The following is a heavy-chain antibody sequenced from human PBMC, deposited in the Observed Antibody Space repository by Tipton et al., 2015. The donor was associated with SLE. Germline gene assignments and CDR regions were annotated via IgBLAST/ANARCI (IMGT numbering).Heavy chain of an antibody. V-gene: IGHV4-38-2*02. CDR3: ARGTPFMEWERNYFDP. D-gene: IGHD3-3*01. CDR1: GHSISSGFY. CDR2: FYHRGTT. J-gene: IGHJ5*02. Sequence: TLSLTCSVSGHSISSGFYWGWIRQSPGKGLEWIGNFYHRGTTNYNPSLYGRVSISVDTSRNQFSLKMNSVTAADTAMYYCARGTPFMEWERNYFDPWGQGTLITVSS.